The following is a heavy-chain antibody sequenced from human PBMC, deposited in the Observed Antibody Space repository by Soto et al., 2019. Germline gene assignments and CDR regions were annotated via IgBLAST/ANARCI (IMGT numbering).Heavy chain of an antibody. V-gene: IGHV3-23*01. J-gene: IGHJ6*02. D-gene: IGHD2-8*01. CDR2: TSGSGAYT. CDR3: AKVASCTNGVCYADYYYGMDV. CDR1: GFTFNSYA. Sequence: EVQMLESGGGLVQPGGSLRLSCAASGFTFNSYAMTWVRQAPGKGLEWVSTTSGSGAYTYYADSEEGRSTISRDDSKNTLFLQMNNLRAEDTAVYYCAKVASCTNGVCYADYYYGMDVWGQGTTVTVSS.